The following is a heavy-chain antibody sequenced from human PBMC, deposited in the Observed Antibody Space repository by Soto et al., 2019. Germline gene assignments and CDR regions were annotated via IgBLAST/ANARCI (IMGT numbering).Heavy chain of an antibody. CDR1: GFTFSSYA. V-gene: IGHV3-23*01. CDR3: ARRSSGWYFDY. Sequence: EVQLLESGGGLVQPGASLRLSCAASGFTFSSYAMSWVRQAPGKGLEWVSAISGSGGSTYYADSVKGRFTISRDNSKNTLYLQLNSLRAEDTAVYYCARRSSGWYFDYWGQGTLVTVSS. J-gene: IGHJ4*02. D-gene: IGHD6-19*01. CDR2: ISGSGGST.